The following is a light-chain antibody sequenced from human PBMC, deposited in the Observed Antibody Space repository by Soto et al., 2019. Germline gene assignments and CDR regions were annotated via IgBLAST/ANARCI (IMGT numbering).Light chain of an antibody. Sequence: QSVLTQPASVSGSPGQSITISCTGTSSDVGGYNRVSWYQHHPGKAPKLMIYDVSNRPSGVSNRFSGSKSGNTASLTISGLQAEDEADYYCTSYTSSSPLVFGGGTKLTVL. V-gene: IGLV2-14*03. CDR3: TSYTSSSPLV. J-gene: IGLJ2*01. CDR2: DVS. CDR1: SSDVGGYNR.